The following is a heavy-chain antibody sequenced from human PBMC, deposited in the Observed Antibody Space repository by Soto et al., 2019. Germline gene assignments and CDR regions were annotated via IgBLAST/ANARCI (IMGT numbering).Heavy chain of an antibody. D-gene: IGHD2-2*01. Sequence: TLSLTCTVSGLTISSASYYWSWIRQHPGKGLEWVGNIYYNGSTYYSPYLKSRVTLWLDTSKNQFSLRLTSVTAEDTAVYSCARYRTSGRLCNFDYWGPGTLVTVSS. V-gene: IGHV4-31*03. CDR1: GLTISSASYY. CDR2: IYYNGST. CDR3: ARYRTSGRLCNFDY. J-gene: IGHJ4*02.